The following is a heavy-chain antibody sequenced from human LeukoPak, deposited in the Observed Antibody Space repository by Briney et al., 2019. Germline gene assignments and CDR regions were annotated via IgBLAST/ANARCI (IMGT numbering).Heavy chain of an antibody. V-gene: IGHV3-43*01. CDR3: AKDIAAREYYYYYGMDV. D-gene: IGHD6-6*01. Sequence: PGGSLRLSCAASGFTFDDYTMHWVRQAPGKGLEWVSLISWDGGSTYYADSVKGRFTISRDNSKNSLYLQMNSLRTEDTALYYCAKDIAAREYYYYYGMDVRGQGTTVTVSS. CDR1: GFTFDDYT. J-gene: IGHJ6*02. CDR2: ISWDGGST.